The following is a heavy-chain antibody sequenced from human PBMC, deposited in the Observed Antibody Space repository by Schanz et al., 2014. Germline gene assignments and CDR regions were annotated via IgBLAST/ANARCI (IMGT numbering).Heavy chain of an antibody. CDR3: ATWSGTRLFHN. J-gene: IGHJ4*02. CDR1: GGSIDVSGYY. Sequence: QVQLQESGPRLVKPSQTLSLTCTVSGGSIDVSGYYWSWIRQQPGKGLEWIGYVYNIGSTYYNPSLRGRVTISLDTSKKQFSLRLSSVTAADTAAYYCATWSGTRLFHNWGQGTLVTVSS. D-gene: IGHD1-7*01. V-gene: IGHV4-31*03. CDR2: VYNIGST.